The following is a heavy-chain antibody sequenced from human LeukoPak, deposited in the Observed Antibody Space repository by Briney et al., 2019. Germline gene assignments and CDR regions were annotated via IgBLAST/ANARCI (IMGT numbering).Heavy chain of an antibody. CDR3: ARGSRQTDY. CDR1: GFIFSSYT. J-gene: IGHJ4*02. D-gene: IGHD2-15*01. CDR2: ISYDGGNI. Sequence: GGSLRLSCAASGFIFSSYTIHWVRQAPGRGLEWLTFISYDGGNIYYADSVKGRFTISRDNSKTTVYLQMSSLRADDTAVYFCARGSRQTDYWGQGTLVTVSS. V-gene: IGHV3-30*04.